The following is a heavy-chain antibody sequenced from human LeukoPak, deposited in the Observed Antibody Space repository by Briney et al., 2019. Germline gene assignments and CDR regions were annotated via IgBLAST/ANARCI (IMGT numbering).Heavy chain of an antibody. CDR2: VYRGGST. J-gene: IGHJ4*02. Sequence: KPSETLSLTCVVSGYSISSGYHWGWIRPPPGEGLEWIGSVYRGGSTYYNPSLKSRVTISVDTSKNQISLKVRSVTAADTAVYYCARENWVFDYWGQGILVTVSS. CDR3: ARENWVFDY. D-gene: IGHD7-27*01. V-gene: IGHV4-38-2*02. CDR1: GYSISSGYH.